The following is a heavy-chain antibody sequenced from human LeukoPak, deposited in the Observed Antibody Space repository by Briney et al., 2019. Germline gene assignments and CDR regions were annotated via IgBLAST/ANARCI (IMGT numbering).Heavy chain of an antibody. V-gene: IGHV3-23*01. CDR1: GFTFSRYE. J-gene: IGHJ4*02. D-gene: IGHD3-16*02. CDR2: IRGSGGST. Sequence: GGSLRLSCAASGFTFSRYEMNWVRQAPGKGLEWVSAIRGSGGSTYYADSVKGRFTISRDNSKNTLYLQMNSLRAEDTAVYYCAKEWGFGCYDYVWGSYRPIANDYWGQGTLVTVSS. CDR3: AKEWGFGCYDYVWGSYRPIANDY.